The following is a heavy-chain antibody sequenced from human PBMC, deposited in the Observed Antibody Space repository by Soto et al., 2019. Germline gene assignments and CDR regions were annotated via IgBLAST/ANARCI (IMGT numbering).Heavy chain of an antibody. D-gene: IGHD6-19*01. J-gene: IGHJ4*02. CDR2: IRGSGGST. Sequence: GGSLRLACAASGFTFSSDAMNWVRQAPGKGLEWVSGIRGSGGSTYYADSVKGRFTISRDNSKNTLYLQMSSLRAEDTAIYYCAKERAVAGFDYWGQGALVTVSS. CDR3: AKERAVAGFDY. CDR1: GFTFSSDA. V-gene: IGHV3-23*01.